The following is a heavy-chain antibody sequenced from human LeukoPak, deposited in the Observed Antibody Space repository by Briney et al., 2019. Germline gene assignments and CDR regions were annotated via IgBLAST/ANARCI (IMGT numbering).Heavy chain of an antibody. Sequence: GGSLRLSCAASGFTFSRYSMNWVRQAPGKGLEWVSAISGSGGSTHYADSVKGRFTISRDNSKNTLYLQMNSLRAEDTAVYYCAKPAKTDYADYWGQGTLVTVSS. CDR1: GFTFSRYS. V-gene: IGHV3-23*01. CDR3: AKPAKTDYADY. D-gene: IGHD1-14*01. CDR2: ISGSGGST. J-gene: IGHJ4*02.